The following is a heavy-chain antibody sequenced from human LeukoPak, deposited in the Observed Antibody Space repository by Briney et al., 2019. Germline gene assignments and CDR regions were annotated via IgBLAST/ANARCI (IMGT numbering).Heavy chain of an antibody. CDR1: GFTFSDYY. V-gene: IGHV3-11*01. D-gene: IGHD6-13*01. Sequence: PGGSLRLSCAAYGFTFSDYYMSWIRQAPGKGLEWIAYISNSGRAFYYADSVKGRFTVSRDNSKNTLYLQMNSLRAEDTAVYYCAKDLIAAAGMNSWGQGTLVTVSS. CDR3: AKDLIAAAGMNS. CDR2: ISNSGRAF. J-gene: IGHJ4*02.